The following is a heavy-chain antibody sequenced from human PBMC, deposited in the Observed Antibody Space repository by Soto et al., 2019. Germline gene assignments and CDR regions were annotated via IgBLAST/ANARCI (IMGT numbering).Heavy chain of an antibody. CDR2: IYYSGST. V-gene: IGHV4-59*01. D-gene: IGHD3-16*01. CDR1: GGSISSYY. Sequence: QVQLQESGPGLVKPSETLSLTCTVSGGSISSYYWSWIRQPPGKGLEWIGYIYYSGSTNYNPSLKSRVTISVDTSKNQFSLKLSSVTAADTAVYYCARDVSQPSHGGKPQIYNWFDPWGQGTLVTVSS. J-gene: IGHJ5*02. CDR3: ARDVSQPSHGGKPQIYNWFDP.